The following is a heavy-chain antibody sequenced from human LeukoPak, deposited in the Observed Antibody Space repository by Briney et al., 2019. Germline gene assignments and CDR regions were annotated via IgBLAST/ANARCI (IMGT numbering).Heavy chain of an antibody. CDR2: FDPEDGET. D-gene: IGHD2-15*01. CDR3: ATGANHCSGGSCYSYYFDY. J-gene: IGHJ4*02. CDR1: TLTXXX. V-gene: IGHV1-24*01. Sequence: TLTXXXMHWVRQAPGKGLEWMGGFDPEDGETIYAQKFQGRVTMTEDTSTDTAYMELSSLRSEDTAVYYCATGANHCSGGSCYSYYFDYWGQGTPVTVSS.